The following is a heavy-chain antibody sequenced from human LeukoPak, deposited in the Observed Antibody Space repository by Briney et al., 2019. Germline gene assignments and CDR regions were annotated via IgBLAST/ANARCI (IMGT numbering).Heavy chain of an antibody. D-gene: IGHD1-26*01. CDR1: GFTFGDYD. J-gene: IGHJ4*02. V-gene: IGHV3-49*04. CDR3: TREGIVGATYY. Sequence: PGGSLRLSCTASGFTFGDYDMSWVRQAPGKGLEWVGFIRSKAYGGTTEYAASVKGRFTISRDDSKSIAYLQMNSLKTEDTAVYYCTREGIVGATYYWGQGTLVTVSS. CDR2: IRSKAYGGTT.